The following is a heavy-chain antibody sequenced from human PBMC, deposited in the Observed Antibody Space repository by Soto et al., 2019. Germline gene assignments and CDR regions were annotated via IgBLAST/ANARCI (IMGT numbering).Heavy chain of an antibody. J-gene: IGHJ6*03. CDR2: ISGSGGSA. V-gene: IGHV3-23*01. CDR3: AKHVSTYYVYSYMDV. Sequence: GGSLRLSCAASGFTFSSFAMSWVRQAPGKGLEWVSAISGSGGSAYSADSGRGRFTISRDSLKNTLYLQMNNLRVEDAAVYYCAKHVSTYYVYSYMDVWGKGTTVTVSS. CDR1: GFTFSSFA.